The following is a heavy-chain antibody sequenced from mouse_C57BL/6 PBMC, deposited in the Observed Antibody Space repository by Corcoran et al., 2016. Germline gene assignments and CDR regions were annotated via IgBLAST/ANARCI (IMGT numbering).Heavy chain of an antibody. Sequence: QVQLQQSGAELARPGASVKLSCKASGYTFTSYGISWVKQRTGQGLEWIGEIYPRSGNTYYNEKFEGKATLTADKSSSTAYMELRSLTSEDSAVYFCARRTVVATGFDYWGQGTTLTVSS. V-gene: IGHV1-81*01. CDR2: IYPRSGNT. J-gene: IGHJ2*01. CDR3: ARRTVVATGFDY. CDR1: GYTFTSYG. D-gene: IGHD1-1*01.